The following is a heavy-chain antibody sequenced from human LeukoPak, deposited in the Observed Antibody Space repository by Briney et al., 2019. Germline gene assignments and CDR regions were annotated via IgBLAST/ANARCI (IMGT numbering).Heavy chain of an antibody. V-gene: IGHV3-7*01. D-gene: IGHD1-26*01. CDR1: GFIFSTYW. J-gene: IGHJ2*01. CDR3: ARLGGTYLHFWFFDL. CDR2: MKGDGSEI. Sequence: GGFLRLSCAASGFIFSTYWMMWARQAPGKGLEWVANMKGDGSEIHYVDSVKGRFTISRDNARNSLFLQMNGLRPEDTAVYYCARLGGTYLHFWFFDLWGRGTLVTVPS.